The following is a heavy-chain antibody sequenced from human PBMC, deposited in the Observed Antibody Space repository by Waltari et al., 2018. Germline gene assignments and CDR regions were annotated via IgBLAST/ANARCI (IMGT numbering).Heavy chain of an antibody. CDR3: ARGRDVFANFDYNWFDP. Sequence: QVQLVQTGAEVLRPGAAVKVSCQDSGYTFINSEINWVRQTAGQGLEWMGWVNPNSGTTAYAQKFQGRISLTWDTFTRTAYMELSNLRSDDTAVFYCARGRDVFANFDYNWFDPWGQGTLVTVSS. CDR2: VNPNSGTT. J-gene: IGHJ5*02. V-gene: IGHV1-8*02. CDR1: GYTFINSE. D-gene: IGHD3-3*01.